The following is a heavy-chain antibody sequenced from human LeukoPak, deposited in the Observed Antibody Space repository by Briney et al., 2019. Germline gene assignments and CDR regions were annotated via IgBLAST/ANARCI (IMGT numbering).Heavy chain of an antibody. D-gene: IGHD3-3*01. CDR3: ARGLYDFWSDYYTGLDY. CDR2: INHSGST. CDR1: GGSFSGYY. V-gene: IGHV4-34*01. J-gene: IGHJ4*02. Sequence: SETLSLTCAVYGGSFSGYYWSWIRQPPGKGLEWIGEINHSGSTNYNPSLKSRVTISVDTSKNQFSLKLSSVTAADTAVYYCARGLYDFWSDYYTGLDYWGQGTLVTVSS.